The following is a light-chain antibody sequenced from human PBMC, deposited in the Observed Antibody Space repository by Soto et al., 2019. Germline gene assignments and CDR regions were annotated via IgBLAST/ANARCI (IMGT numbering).Light chain of an antibody. Sequence: IVLTQSPGTLSLSAGERATLSCRAGQSFSSNYLAWYQQKPGQAPRLLIYGASTRATGIPARFSGSGSGTEFTLTISSLQSEDFAVYYCQQYNNWPRTFGQGTKVDIK. J-gene: IGKJ1*01. CDR1: QSFSSN. CDR3: QQYNNWPRT. V-gene: IGKV3-15*01. CDR2: GAS.